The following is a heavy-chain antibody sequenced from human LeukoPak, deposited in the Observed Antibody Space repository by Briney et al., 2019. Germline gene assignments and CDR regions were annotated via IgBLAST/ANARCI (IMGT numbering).Heavy chain of an antibody. J-gene: IGHJ4*02. CDR3: ARYSATIFGGVLDY. CDR1: GGSFSGYY. Sequence: SETLSLTCAVYGGSFSGYYWSWIRQPPGKGLEWIGEINHSGSTNYNPALKSRVTISVDTSKNQFSLKLSSVTAADTAVYYCARYSATIFGGVLDYWGQGTLVTVFS. CDR2: INHSGST. V-gene: IGHV4-34*01. D-gene: IGHD3-3*01.